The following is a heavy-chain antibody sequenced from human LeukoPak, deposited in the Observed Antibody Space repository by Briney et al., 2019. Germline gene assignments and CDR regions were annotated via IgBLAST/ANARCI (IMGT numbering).Heavy chain of an antibody. CDR2: ITTSGTTT. D-gene: IGHD3-3*01. J-gene: IGHJ4*02. V-gene: IGHV3-48*03. CDR1: GFTFSSYK. CDR3: ARVLFHPLAVFDY. Sequence: PGGSLRLSCAASGFTFSSYKMIWVRQAPGKGLEWVSYITTSGTTTYYADSLKGRFTISRDHAKNSLYLQMNSLRAEDTAVYYCARVLFHPLAVFDYWGQGTLVTVSS.